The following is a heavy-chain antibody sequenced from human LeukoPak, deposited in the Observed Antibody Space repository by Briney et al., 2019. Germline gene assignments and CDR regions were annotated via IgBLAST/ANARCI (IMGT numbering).Heavy chain of an antibody. D-gene: IGHD2-8*01. V-gene: IGHV1-8*01. CDR3: ARGQGYCTNGVCHRRFDY. CDR1: GYTFTSYD. Sequence: ASVKVSCKASGYTFTSYDINWVRQAPGQGLEWMGWMNPSSANTGYAQKFQGRVTMTRNTSISTAYMELSSLRSEDTAVYYCARGQGYCTNGVCHRRFDYWGQGTLVTVSS. CDR2: MNPSSANT. J-gene: IGHJ4*02.